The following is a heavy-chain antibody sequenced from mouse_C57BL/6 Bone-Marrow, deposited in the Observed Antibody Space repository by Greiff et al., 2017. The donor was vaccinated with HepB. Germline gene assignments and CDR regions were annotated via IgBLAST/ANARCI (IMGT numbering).Heavy chain of an antibody. CDR2: ISNGGGST. CDR1: GFTFSDYY. J-gene: IGHJ4*01. D-gene: IGHD4-1*01. Sequence: EVKLMESGGGLVQPGGSLKLSCAASGFTFSDYYMYWVRQTPEKRLEWVAYISNGGGSTYYPDTVKGRFTISRDNAKNTLYLQMSRLKSEDTAMYYCARHTGTSYAMDYWGQGTSVTVSS. V-gene: IGHV5-12*01. CDR3: ARHTGTSYAMDY.